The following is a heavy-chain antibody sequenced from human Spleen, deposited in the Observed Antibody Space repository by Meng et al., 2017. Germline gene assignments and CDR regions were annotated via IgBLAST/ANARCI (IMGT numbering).Heavy chain of an antibody. Sequence: QVQLVQSGAEVKKPGASVKVSCKTSGYTFTTYSITWVRQAPGQGLEWMGWVSTANGDTSHAPKFQGRVTVSADRPTATAYMELRSLRSDDTAVYYCARGTPGRSYSDYWGQGTLVTVSS. CDR2: VSTANGDT. D-gene: IGHD3-10*01. CDR3: ARGTPGRSYSDY. J-gene: IGHJ4*02. V-gene: IGHV1-18*01. CDR1: GYTFTTYS.